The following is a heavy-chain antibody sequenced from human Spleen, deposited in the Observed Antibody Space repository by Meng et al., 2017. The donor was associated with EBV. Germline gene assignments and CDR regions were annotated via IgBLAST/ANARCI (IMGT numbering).Heavy chain of an antibody. V-gene: IGHV1-3*01. CDR1: GYTFTRHH. CDR3: ARAGNQQLPTHFNY. J-gene: IGHJ4*02. Sequence: QVQLVQSGXEVKRXXXSVKVSCKASGYTFTRHHIHWWRQAPGQRLEWMGYIHPGSGNTEYSQKFQGRLTITRDTSASTIYMGLSSLRSEDTAVYFCARAGNQQLPTHFNYLGQGTLVTVSS. CDR2: IHPGSGNT. D-gene: IGHD6-13*01.